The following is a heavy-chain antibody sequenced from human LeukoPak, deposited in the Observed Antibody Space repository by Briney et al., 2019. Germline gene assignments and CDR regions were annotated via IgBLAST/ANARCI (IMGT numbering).Heavy chain of an antibody. D-gene: IGHD3-10*01. J-gene: IGHJ6*02. CDR2: VSCDETNK. V-gene: IGHV3-30-3*02. Sequence: GGSLRLSCAASGFTFNSYAMHWVRQAPGKGLEWVAVVSCDETNKFYADSVKGRFTISRDNSKNTLYLQMNSLRAEDTAVYYCAKISSYYGSGSYYKGSDVWGQGTTVTVSS. CDR3: AKISSYYGSGSYYKGSDV. CDR1: GFTFNSYA.